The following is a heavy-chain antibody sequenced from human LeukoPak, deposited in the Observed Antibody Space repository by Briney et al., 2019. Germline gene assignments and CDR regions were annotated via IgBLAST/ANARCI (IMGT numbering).Heavy chain of an antibody. Sequence: GGSLRLSCAASGFTFSTYWMTWVRQAPGKGREWVANIKQDGSEKYYVDSVKGRFTISRDNAKNSLYLQMNSLRAEDTAVYYCARADLAAAGSCDYWGQGTLVTVSS. CDR1: GFTFSTYW. D-gene: IGHD6-13*01. V-gene: IGHV3-7*01. CDR2: IKQDGSEK. CDR3: ARADLAAAGSCDY. J-gene: IGHJ4*02.